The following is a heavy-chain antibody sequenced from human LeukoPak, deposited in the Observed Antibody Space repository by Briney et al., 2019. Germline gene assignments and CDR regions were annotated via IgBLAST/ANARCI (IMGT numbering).Heavy chain of an antibody. CDR1: GFTFSNYW. V-gene: IGHV3-48*01. CDR2: ISSSSDFI. CDR3: ARGRDSGGAFDY. D-gene: IGHD2-15*01. Sequence: PGGSLRLSCAAAGFTFSNYWMHWVRQAQGKGLEWLSYISSSSDFIYYADSVKGRFTISRDNAKNALYLQMDSLRAEDTAVYYCARGRDSGGAFDYWGQGTLVTVSS. J-gene: IGHJ4*02.